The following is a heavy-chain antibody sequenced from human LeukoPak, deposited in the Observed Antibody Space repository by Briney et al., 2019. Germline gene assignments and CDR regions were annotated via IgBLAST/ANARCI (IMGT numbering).Heavy chain of an antibody. Sequence: GGSLRLSCAASGFSISNDWMSWVRQAPGKGLECVARVKSRSAGETTDYAAPVKGRFTISRDDSKNTLYLQMNSLNTEDTAVYYCTLIQGWGSGSYYRDFWGQGTLVTVSS. CDR1: GFSISNDW. D-gene: IGHD3-10*01. CDR2: VKSRSAGETT. V-gene: IGHV3-15*01. J-gene: IGHJ4*02. CDR3: TLIQGWGSGSYYRDF.